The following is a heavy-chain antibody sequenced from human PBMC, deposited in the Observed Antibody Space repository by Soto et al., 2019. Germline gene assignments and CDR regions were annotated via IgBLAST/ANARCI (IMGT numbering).Heavy chain of an antibody. V-gene: IGHV1-8*01. Sequence: QVQLVQSGAAVKKPGASVKVSCTASGYTFTSYDINWVRQATGQGPEWMGWMNPNSGNTGYAQKSKGRVTMTRNTSKSTAYMELSSLRSEDTAVYYCARTLYGANVDYWGQGTLVTVS. CDR2: MNPNSGNT. D-gene: IGHD4-17*01. J-gene: IGHJ4*02. CDR3: ARTLYGANVDY. CDR1: GYTFTSYD.